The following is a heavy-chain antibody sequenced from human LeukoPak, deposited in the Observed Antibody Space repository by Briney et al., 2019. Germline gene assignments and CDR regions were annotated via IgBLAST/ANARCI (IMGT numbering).Heavy chain of an antibody. CDR3: AKFPGTTELDS. CDR1: GFTFGNYG. D-gene: IGHD1-7*01. Sequence: PGGSLRLSCAASGFTFGNYGMSWVRQAPGKGLEWVSGISGSGGTTDYADSVKGWFTISRDNSKNILYLQMNSLRAEDTATYYCAKFPGTTELDSWGQGTLVTVSS. V-gene: IGHV3-23*01. J-gene: IGHJ4*02. CDR2: ISGSGGTT.